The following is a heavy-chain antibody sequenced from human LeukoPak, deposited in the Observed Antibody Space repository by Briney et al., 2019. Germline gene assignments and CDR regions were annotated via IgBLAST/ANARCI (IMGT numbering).Heavy chain of an antibody. J-gene: IGHJ6*02. V-gene: IGHV1-2*02. Sequence: ASVKVSCKASGYTFTGYYMHWVRQAPGQGLEWMGWINPNSGGTNYAQKFQGRVTMTRDTSISTAYMELSRLRSDDTAVYYCARGGGRFGELLSYHGMDVWGQGTTVTVSS. D-gene: IGHD3-10*01. CDR3: ARGGGRFGELLSYHGMDV. CDR1: GYTFTGYY. CDR2: INPNSGGT.